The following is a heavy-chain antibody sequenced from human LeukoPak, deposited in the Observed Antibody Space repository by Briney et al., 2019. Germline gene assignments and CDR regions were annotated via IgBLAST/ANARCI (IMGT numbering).Heavy chain of an antibody. CDR3: ARGGIAAAAGGWFDP. D-gene: IGHD6-13*01. J-gene: IGHJ5*02. Sequence: SETLSLTCTVSGYSISSGYYWGWIRQPPGKGLEWIGSIYHSGSTYYNPSLKSRVTISVDTSKNQFSLKLSSVAAADTAVYYCARGGIAAAAGGWFDPWGQGTLVTVSS. CDR1: GYSISSGYY. V-gene: IGHV4-38-2*02. CDR2: IYHSGST.